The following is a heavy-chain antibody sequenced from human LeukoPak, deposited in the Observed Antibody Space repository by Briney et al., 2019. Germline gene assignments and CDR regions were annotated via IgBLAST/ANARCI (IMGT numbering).Heavy chain of an antibody. CDR3: ARFRSYNYDMDV. V-gene: IGHV1-46*01. D-gene: IGHD1-14*01. CDR1: GYTFTNYY. Sequence: ASVKVSCKASGYTFTNYYMHWVRQAPGQGLEWMGVINPNGGGTTYAQKFQGRVTMTRDMSTSTVYMELSSLSSDDTAVYYCARFRSYNYDMDVWGQGTTVTASS. CDR2: INPNGGGT. J-gene: IGHJ6*02.